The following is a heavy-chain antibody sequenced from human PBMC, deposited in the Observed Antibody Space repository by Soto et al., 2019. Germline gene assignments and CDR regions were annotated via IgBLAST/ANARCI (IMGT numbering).Heavy chain of an antibody. D-gene: IGHD6-13*01. CDR3: VRSIAAAGAFDY. CDR2: IYYSGST. V-gene: IGHV4-39*01. J-gene: IGHJ4*02. Sequence: SETLSLTCTVSGGSISSSSYYWGWIRQPPGKGLEWIGSIYYSGSTYYNPSLKSRVTISVDTSKNQFSLKLSSVTAADTGVYYCVRSIAAAGAFDYWGQGTLVTVSS. CDR1: GGSISSSSYY.